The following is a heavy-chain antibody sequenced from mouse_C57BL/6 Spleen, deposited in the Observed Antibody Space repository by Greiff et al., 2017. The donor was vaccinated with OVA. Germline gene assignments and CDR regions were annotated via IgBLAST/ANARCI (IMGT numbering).Heavy chain of an antibody. Sequence: EVQLQQSGAELVKPGASVKLSCTASGYNFKDYDMHWVKQRTEQGLEWIGCIDPEDGETKYEPKFQGKATLTADTSSSTAYLQLSSLTSEDTAVYSCARCGYYVLYAMDYWGQGTSVTVSS. J-gene: IGHJ4*01. CDR1: GYNFKDYD. CDR3: ARCGYYVLYAMDY. CDR2: IDPEDGET. D-gene: IGHD2-3*01. V-gene: IGHV14-2*01.